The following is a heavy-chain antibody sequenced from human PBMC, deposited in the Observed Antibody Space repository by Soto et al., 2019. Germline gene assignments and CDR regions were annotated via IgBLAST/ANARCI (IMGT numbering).Heavy chain of an antibody. J-gene: IGHJ3*02. V-gene: IGHV1-69*13. CDR1: GGTFSSSA. CDR3: ARLLYDSRLNLDHDAFDI. CDR2: IIPIFGTA. D-gene: IGHD3-22*01. Sequence: SVKVSCKASGGTFSSSAISWVRQAPGQGLEWMGGIIPIFGTANYAQKFQGRVTSTADESTSTAYMELSSLRSEDTAVYYCARLLYDSRLNLDHDAFDIWGQGTMVTVSS.